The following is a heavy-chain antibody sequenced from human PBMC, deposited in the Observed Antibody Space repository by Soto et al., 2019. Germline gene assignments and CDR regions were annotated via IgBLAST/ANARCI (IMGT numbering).Heavy chain of an antibody. V-gene: IGHV1-2*02. Sequence: ASVKVSCKASGYTFTGYYMHWVRQAPGQGLEWMGWINPNSGGTNYAQKFQGRVTMTRDTSISTAYMELSSLRSEDTAVYYCARGRRRGYSGYDQDFYYYGMDVWGQGTTVTVSS. CDR2: INPNSGGT. CDR3: ARGRRRGYSGYDQDFYYYGMDV. D-gene: IGHD5-12*01. J-gene: IGHJ6*02. CDR1: GYTFTGYY.